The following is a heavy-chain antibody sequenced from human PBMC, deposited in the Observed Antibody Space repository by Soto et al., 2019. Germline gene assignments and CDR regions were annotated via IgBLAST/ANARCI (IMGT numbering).Heavy chain of an antibody. CDR3: ARAPYYYDSSGYFDY. CDR1: GGTFSSYA. D-gene: IGHD3-22*01. J-gene: IGHJ4*02. CDR2: IIPIFGTA. V-gene: IGHV1-69*13. Sequence: GASVKVSCKASGGTFSSYAISWVRQAPGQGLEWMGGIIPIFGTANYAQKFQGRVTITADESTSTAYMELSSLRSEDTAVYYCARAPYYYDSSGYFDYWGQGTLVTV.